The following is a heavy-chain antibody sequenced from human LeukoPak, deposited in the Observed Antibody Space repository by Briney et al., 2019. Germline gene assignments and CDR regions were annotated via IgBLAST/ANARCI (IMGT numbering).Heavy chain of an antibody. CDR3: ARVQLGFDP. Sequence: SCKASGYTFTGYYLHWVRQAPGKGLEWVALMSYDGSNKYYADSVKGRFTISRDNSKNTLYLQMNSLRAEDTAVYYCARVQLGFDPWGQGTLVTVSS. V-gene: IGHV3-30*04. CDR1: GYTFTGYY. CDR2: MSYDGSNK. J-gene: IGHJ5*02. D-gene: IGHD1-1*01.